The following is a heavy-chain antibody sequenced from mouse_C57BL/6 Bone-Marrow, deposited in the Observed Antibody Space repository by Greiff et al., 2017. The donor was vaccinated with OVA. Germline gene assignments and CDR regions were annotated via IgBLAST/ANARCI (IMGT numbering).Heavy chain of an antibody. D-gene: IGHD2-2*01. CDR1: GYAFSSYW. J-gene: IGHJ3*01. Sequence: LQESGAELVKPGASVKISCKASGYAFSSYWMNWVKQRPGKGLEWIGQIYPGDGDTNYNGKFKGKATLTADKSSSTAYMQLSSLTSEDSAVYFCARWPGGYDWFAYWGQGTLVTVSA. CDR2: IYPGDGDT. CDR3: ARWPGGYDWFAY. V-gene: IGHV1-80*01.